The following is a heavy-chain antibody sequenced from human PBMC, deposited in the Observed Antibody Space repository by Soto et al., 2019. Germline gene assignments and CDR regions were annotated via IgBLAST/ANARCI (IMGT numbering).Heavy chain of an antibody. CDR2: IWYDGSNK. J-gene: IGHJ6*02. V-gene: IGHV3-33*01. CDR3: ARDRTVMYYYYYGMDV. D-gene: IGHD4-17*01. CDR1: GFTFSSYG. Sequence: RLSCAASGFTFSSYGMHWVRQAPGKGLEWVAVIWYDGSNKYYADSVKGRFTISRDNSKNTLYLQMNSLRAEDTAVYYCARDRTVMYYYYYGMDVWGQGTTVTVSS.